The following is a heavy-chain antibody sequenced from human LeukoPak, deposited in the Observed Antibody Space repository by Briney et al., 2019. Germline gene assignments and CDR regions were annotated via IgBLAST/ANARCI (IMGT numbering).Heavy chain of an antibody. J-gene: IGHJ6*02. D-gene: IGHD2-8*02. Sequence: PGGSLRLSCAASGFTFDTHGMHWVRQAPGKGLEWEAVIWYDGGIKYYSDSVKGRFTISRDNSQNTLYLQMNSLRDEDAAVYYCVRISCTGSRCKPYSYYDMDVWGQGTTVTVSS. CDR1: GFTFDTHG. V-gene: IGHV3-33*01. CDR3: VRISCTGSRCKPYSYYDMDV. CDR2: IWYDGGIK.